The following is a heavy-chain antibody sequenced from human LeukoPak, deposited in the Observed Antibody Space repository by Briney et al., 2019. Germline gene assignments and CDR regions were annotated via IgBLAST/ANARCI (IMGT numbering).Heavy chain of an antibody. D-gene: IGHD2-2*01. CDR1: GLTFTDFW. V-gene: IGHV3-7*01. Sequence: PGGSLRLSCAASGLTFTDFWMNWFRLAPGRGLEWLANIKPDGNEKYYVDSVKGRFAISRDNAKNEVYLEMNSLRAEDTGVYYCSGRDSSRSPRAYWGQGTLVSVSS. J-gene: IGHJ4*02. CDR3: SGRDSSRSPRAY. CDR2: IKPDGNEK.